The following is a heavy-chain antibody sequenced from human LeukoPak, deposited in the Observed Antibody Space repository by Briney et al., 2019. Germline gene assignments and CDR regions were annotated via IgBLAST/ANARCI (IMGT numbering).Heavy chain of an antibody. D-gene: IGHD5-12*01. V-gene: IGHV3-13*01. CDR2: IGTAGDT. Sequence: GGFLRLSCAASGFTFSSYDMHWVRQATGKGLEWVSAIGTAGDTYYPGSVKGRFTISRENAKNSLYLQMNSLRAGDTAVYYCARSSSGYDTDAFDIWGQGTMVTVSS. CDR3: ARSSSGYDTDAFDI. J-gene: IGHJ3*02. CDR1: GFTFSSYD.